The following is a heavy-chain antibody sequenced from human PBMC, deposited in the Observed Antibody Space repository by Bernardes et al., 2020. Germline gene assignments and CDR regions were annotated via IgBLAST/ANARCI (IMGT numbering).Heavy chain of an antibody. CDR3: ALMYGSSSGFDI. D-gene: IGHD6-6*01. CDR1: GYTFTAYY. V-gene: IGHV1-2*06. Sequence: ASVKVSCTASGYTFTAYYMHWVRQDPGQGLEWMGRINPNSGGTDYAQKFQGRVTMTRDTSITTAYMELSRLRSDDTAVYYCALMYGSSSGFDIWGQGTMVTVSS. J-gene: IGHJ3*02. CDR2: INPNSGGT.